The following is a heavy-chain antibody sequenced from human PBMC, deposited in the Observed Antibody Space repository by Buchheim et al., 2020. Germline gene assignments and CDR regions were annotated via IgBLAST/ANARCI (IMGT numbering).Heavy chain of an antibody. CDR2: IYYSGST. CDR1: GGSISSYY. D-gene: IGHD3-3*01. Sequence: QVQLQESGPGLVKPSETLSLTCTVPGGSISSYYWSWIRQPPGKGLEWIGYIYYSGSTNYNPSLKSRVTISVDTSKNQFSLKLSSVTAADTAVYYCARNDFWNGYSFPYYYGMDVWGQGT. J-gene: IGHJ6*02. CDR3: ARNDFWNGYSFPYYYGMDV. V-gene: IGHV4-59*01.